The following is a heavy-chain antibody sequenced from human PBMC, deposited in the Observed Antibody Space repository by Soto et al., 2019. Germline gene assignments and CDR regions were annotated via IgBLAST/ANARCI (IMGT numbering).Heavy chain of an antibody. CDR3: ARGDYDFWSGYYYYYYYYMDV. V-gene: IGHV1-8*01. CDR2: MNPNSGNT. Sequence: ASVKVSCKASGYTFTSYDINWVRQATGQGLEWMGWMNPNSGNTGYAQKFQGRVTMTRNTSISTAYMELSSLRSEDTAVYYCARGDYDFWSGYYYYYYYYMDVWGKGTTVTVS. D-gene: IGHD3-3*01. J-gene: IGHJ6*03. CDR1: GYTFTSYD.